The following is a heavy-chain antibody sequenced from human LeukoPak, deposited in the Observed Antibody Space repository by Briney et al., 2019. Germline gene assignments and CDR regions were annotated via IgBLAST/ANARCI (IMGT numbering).Heavy chain of an antibody. CDR2: ISGSGGST. Sequence: HPGGSQRLSCAASGFTFSSYAMSWVRQAPGKGLEWVSAISGSGGSTYYADSVKGRFTISRDNSKNTLYLQMNSLRAEDTAVYYCAKAGLSYYYDSSGYYYVDYWGQGTLVTVSS. J-gene: IGHJ4*02. CDR3: AKAGLSYYYDSSGYYYVDY. CDR1: GFTFSSYA. D-gene: IGHD3-22*01. V-gene: IGHV3-23*01.